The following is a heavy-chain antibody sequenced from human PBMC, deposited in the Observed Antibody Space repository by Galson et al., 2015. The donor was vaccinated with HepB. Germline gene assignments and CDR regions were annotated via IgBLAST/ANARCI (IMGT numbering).Heavy chain of an antibody. V-gene: IGHV3-15*07. D-gene: IGHD3-9*01. CDR2: IKSKTDGGTT. Sequence: SLRLSCAASGFTFSNAWMNWVRQAPGKGLEWVGRIKSKTDGGTTDYAAPVKGRFTISRDDSKNTLYLQMNSLKTEDTAVYYCTTDGDRAWDILTGYPGYWGQGTLVTVSS. J-gene: IGHJ4*02. CDR1: GFTFSNAW. CDR3: TTDGDRAWDILTGYPGY.